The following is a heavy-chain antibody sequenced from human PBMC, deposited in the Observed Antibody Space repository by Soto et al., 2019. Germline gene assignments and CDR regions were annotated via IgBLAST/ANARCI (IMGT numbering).Heavy chain of an antibody. CDR3: AREGITIFGVPTGDAFDI. J-gene: IGHJ3*02. CDR1: GFTFSSYG. V-gene: IGHV3-33*01. D-gene: IGHD3-3*01. Sequence: GGSLRLSCAASGFTFSSYGMHWVRQAPGKGLEWVAVIWYDGSNKYYADSLKGRFTISRDNSKNTLYLQMNSLRAEDTAVYYCAREGITIFGVPTGDAFDIWGQGTMVTVS. CDR2: IWYDGSNK.